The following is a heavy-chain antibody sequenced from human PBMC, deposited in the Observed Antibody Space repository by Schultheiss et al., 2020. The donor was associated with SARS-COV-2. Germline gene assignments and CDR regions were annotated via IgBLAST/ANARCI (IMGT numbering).Heavy chain of an antibody. V-gene: IGHV4-34*01. CDR2: INHSGST. Sequence: SETLSLTCAVYGGSFSSSSYYWGWIRQPPGKGLEWIGEINHSGSTNYNPSLKSRVTISVDTSKNQFSLKLSSVTAADTAVYYCARRGGFSYYYDSSGLNWFDPWGQGTLVTVSS. D-gene: IGHD3-22*01. CDR1: GGSFSSSSYY. CDR3: ARRGGFSYYYDSSGLNWFDP. J-gene: IGHJ5*02.